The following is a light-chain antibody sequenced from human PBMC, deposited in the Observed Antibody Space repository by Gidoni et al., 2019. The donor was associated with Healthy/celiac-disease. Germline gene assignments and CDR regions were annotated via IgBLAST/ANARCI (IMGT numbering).Light chain of an antibody. J-gene: IGKJ2*01. V-gene: IGKV1-39*01. CDR1: QSISSY. CDR3: QQSYSTPDT. Sequence: DPQLSQSPSSLSASVGDRVTITCRASQSISSYLNWYQQKPGKAPKLLLYAASSLQSGVPSRFSGSESGTDFTLTISSLQPEDFATYYCQQSYSTPDTFGQGTKLEIK. CDR2: AAS.